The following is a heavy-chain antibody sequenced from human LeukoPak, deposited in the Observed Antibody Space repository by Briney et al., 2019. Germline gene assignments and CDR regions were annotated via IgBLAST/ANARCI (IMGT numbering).Heavy chain of an antibody. Sequence: SQTLSLTCTVSGGSISSGGYYWSWIRQHPGKGLEWIGYIYYSGSTYYNPSLKSRVTISVDTSKNQFSLKLSSVTAADTAVYYCARSISNYDFWSGLKYYFDYWGQGTLVTVSS. D-gene: IGHD3-3*01. J-gene: IGHJ4*02. CDR1: GGSISSGGYY. V-gene: IGHV4-30-4*08. CDR2: IYYSGST. CDR3: ARSISNYDFWSGLKYYFDY.